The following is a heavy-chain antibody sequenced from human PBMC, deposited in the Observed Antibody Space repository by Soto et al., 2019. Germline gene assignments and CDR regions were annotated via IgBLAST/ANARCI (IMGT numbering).Heavy chain of an antibody. CDR2: IIPIFGTA. CDR3: ARVCSGGSCYVNYYYGMDV. J-gene: IGHJ6*02. V-gene: IGHV1-69*01. Sequence: QVQLVQSGAEVKKPGSSVKVSCKASGGTFSSYAISWVRQAPGQGLEWMGGIIPIFGTANYAQKFQGRVTITADESTSTAYMELSSLRSEDTVVYYSARVCSGGSCYVNYYYGMDVWGQGTTVTVSS. CDR1: GGTFSSYA. D-gene: IGHD2-15*01.